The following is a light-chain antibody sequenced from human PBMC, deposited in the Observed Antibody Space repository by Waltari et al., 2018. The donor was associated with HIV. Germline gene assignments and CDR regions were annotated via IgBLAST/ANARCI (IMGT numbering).Light chain of an antibody. CDR2: AAS. V-gene: IGKV1-12*01. J-gene: IGKJ4*01. CDR3: QQANSLPLT. Sequence: IQLTQPPSSVSASVGDTVTVTCRAIQDISNSLAWYRQKPGKAPELLIFAASTLQSGVSSRFSGRGSGTIFTLTINTLQTEDFATYYCQQANSLPLTFGGGTKVAI. CDR1: QDISNS.